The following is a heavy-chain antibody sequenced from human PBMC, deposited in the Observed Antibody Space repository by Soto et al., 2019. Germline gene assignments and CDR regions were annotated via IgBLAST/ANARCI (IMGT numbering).Heavy chain of an antibody. CDR1: GFTFDDYG. V-gene: IGHV3-20*04. J-gene: IGHJ4*02. Sequence: GGSLRLSCAASGFTFDDYGMSWVRQAPGKGLEWVSGINWNGGSTGYADSVKGRFTISRDNAKNSLYLQMNSLRAEDTAVYYCAKEQKDSSTWSELNYWGQGTLVTVSS. CDR2: INWNGGST. D-gene: IGHD6-13*01. CDR3: AKEQKDSSTWSELNY.